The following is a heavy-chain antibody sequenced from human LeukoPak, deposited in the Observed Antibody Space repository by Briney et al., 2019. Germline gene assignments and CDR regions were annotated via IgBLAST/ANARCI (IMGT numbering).Heavy chain of an antibody. CDR1: GFTFSSHG. CDR2: VSSDGGTT. V-gene: IGHV3-30*18. D-gene: IGHD1-26*01. CDR3: TKEGASGSRYNFDY. Sequence: PGPSLRLSCAASGFTFSSHGIHWVRQAPGKGLQWVAVVSSDGGTTYYADSVKGRFTISRDNSKNTMYLQMNSLRAEDTAMYYCTKEGASGSRYNFDYWGQGTLVTVSS. J-gene: IGHJ4*02.